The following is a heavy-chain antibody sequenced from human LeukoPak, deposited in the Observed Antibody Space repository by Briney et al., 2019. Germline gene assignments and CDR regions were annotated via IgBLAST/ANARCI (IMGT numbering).Heavy chain of an antibody. CDR2: IYYSGST. J-gene: IGHJ4*02. D-gene: IGHD5-24*01. V-gene: IGHV4-59*01. CDR3: ARASRDGYNPPTY. Sequence: KPSETLSLTCTVSGGSISSYYWSWIRQPPGRGLEWIGYIYYSGSTNYNPSLKSRVTISVDTSRNQFSLKLSSVTAADTAVYYCARASRDGYNPPTYWGQGTLVTVSS. CDR1: GGSISSYY.